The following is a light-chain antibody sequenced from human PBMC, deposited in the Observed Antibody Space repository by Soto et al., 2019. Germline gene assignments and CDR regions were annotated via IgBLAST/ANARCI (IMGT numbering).Light chain of an antibody. CDR2: DVT. Sequence: QSVLTQPASVSGSPGQSITISCTGTSNDIATYNFVSWYQQHPGKAPKLLIYDVTNRPSGVSDRFSGSKSGSTASLTISGLQAEDEADYYCNSYTNSTSFVFGTGTKVTVL. CDR1: SNDIATYNF. J-gene: IGLJ1*01. V-gene: IGLV2-14*01. CDR3: NSYTNSTSFV.